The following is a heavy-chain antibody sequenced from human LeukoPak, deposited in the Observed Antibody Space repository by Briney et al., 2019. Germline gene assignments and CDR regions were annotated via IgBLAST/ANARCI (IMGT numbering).Heavy chain of an antibody. CDR1: GYTFTSYG. CDR3: ARAPGANVAEYFQH. J-gene: IGHJ1*01. V-gene: IGHV1-69*13. D-gene: IGHD4/OR15-4a*01. CDR2: IIPIFGTA. Sequence: SVKVSCKASGYTFTSYGISWVRQAPGQGLEWMGGIIPIFGTANFAQKFQGRVTITADESTSTAYMELSSLRSEDTAVYYCARAPGANVAEYFQHWGQGTLVTVSS.